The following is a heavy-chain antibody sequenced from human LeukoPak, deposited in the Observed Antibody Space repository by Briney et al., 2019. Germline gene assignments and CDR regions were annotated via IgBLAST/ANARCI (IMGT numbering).Heavy chain of an antibody. CDR1: GFTFSSYG. J-gene: IGHJ4*02. Sequence: GGSLRLSCAASGFTFSSYGMHWVRQAPGKGLEWVAVISYDGSNKYYADSVKGRFTISRDNSKNTLYLQMDSLKTEDTAVYYCQVWTTVTLKQTPVDYWGQGTLVTVSS. CDR3: QVWTTVTLKQTPVDY. D-gene: IGHD4-11*01. CDR2: ISYDGSNK. V-gene: IGHV3-30*03.